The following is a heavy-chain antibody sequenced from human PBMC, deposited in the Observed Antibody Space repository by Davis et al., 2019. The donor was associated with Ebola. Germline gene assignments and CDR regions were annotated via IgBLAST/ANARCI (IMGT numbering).Heavy chain of an antibody. D-gene: IGHD5-12*01. CDR3: ARGWLRSKFDY. V-gene: IGHV6-1*01. Sequence: HSQTLSLTCAISGDSVAGGSGGWNWIRQSPSRGLEWLGRTYYSSKWYDGYAESVKSRINISPDTAKNQLSLQVNSVTPEDTAVYYCARGWLRSKFDYWGRGTLVTVSS. J-gene: IGHJ4*02. CDR1: GDSVAGGSGG. CDR2: TYYSSKWYD.